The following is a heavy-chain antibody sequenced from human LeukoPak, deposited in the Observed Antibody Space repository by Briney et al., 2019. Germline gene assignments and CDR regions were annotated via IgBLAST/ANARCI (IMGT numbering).Heavy chain of an antibody. D-gene: IGHD2/OR15-2a*01. CDR1: GGSISSYY. CDR2: IYYSGST. CDR3: ARVSPTSTQAFDY. J-gene: IGHJ4*02. V-gene: IGHV4-59*01. Sequence: SETLSLTCTVSGGSISSYYWSWIRQPPGKGLEWIGYIYYSGSTNYNPSLKSRVTISVDTSKNQFSLKLSSVTVADTAVYYCARVSPTSTQAFDYWGQGTLVTVSS.